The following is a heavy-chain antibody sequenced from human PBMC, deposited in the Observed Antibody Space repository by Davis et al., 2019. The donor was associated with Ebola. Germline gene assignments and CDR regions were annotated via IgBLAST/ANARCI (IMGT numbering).Heavy chain of an antibody. J-gene: IGHJ4*02. Sequence: GESLKISCAASGFTVSRNYLSWVRQAPGKGLEWVSTLGTSADTYYADSVKGRFTISRDNSKNTLYLQMNSLRAEDTALYHCVRVRSSGVYFDYWGQGTLVSVSS. CDR2: LGTSADT. CDR3: VRVRSSGVYFDY. D-gene: IGHD2-8*01. V-gene: IGHV3-53*01. CDR1: GFTVSRNY.